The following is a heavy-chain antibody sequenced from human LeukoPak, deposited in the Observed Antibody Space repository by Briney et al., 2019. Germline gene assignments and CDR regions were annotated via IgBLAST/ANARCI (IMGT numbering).Heavy chain of an antibody. CDR3: AGSSGYSYFQH. CDR2: IYYSGST. J-gene: IGHJ1*01. D-gene: IGHD3-22*01. CDR1: GGSISSYY. Sequence: SETLSLTCTVSGGSISSYYWSWIRQPPGKGLEWIGYIYYSGSTNYNPSLKSRVTISVDTSKNQFSLKLSSVTAADMAVYYCAGSSGYSYFQHWGQGTLVTVSS. V-gene: IGHV4-59*08.